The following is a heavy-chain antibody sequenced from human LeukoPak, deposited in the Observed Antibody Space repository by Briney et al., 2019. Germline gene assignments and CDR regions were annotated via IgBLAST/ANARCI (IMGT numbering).Heavy chain of an antibody. CDR2: ISRSGGTT. V-gene: IGHV3-23*01. D-gene: IGHD6-19*01. CDR3: AKVIYTTGWSYFDN. CDR1: GFTFSSYA. J-gene: IGHJ4*02. Sequence: GGSLRLSCSASGFTFSSYAMSWVRQAPGKGLEWVSTISRSGGTTYYTDSVKGRVTISRDNSNNTLYLRMNSLRAEDTAVYYCAKVIYTTGWSYFDNWGQGTLFTVSS.